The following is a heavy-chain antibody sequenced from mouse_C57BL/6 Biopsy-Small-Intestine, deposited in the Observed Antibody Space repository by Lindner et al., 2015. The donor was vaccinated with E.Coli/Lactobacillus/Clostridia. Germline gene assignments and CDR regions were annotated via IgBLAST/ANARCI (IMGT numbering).Heavy chain of an antibody. CDR1: GYTFTNYW. J-gene: IGHJ2*01. Sequence: VQLQESGAELVRPGTSVKXSCKASGYTFTNYWIGWAKQRPGHGLEWIGDIYPGGGYTNYNEKFKGKATLTADKSSSTAYMQFSSLTSEDSAIYYCARGGDYFDYWGQGTTLTVSS. CDR2: IYPGGGYT. CDR3: ARGGDYFDY. V-gene: IGHV1-63*01.